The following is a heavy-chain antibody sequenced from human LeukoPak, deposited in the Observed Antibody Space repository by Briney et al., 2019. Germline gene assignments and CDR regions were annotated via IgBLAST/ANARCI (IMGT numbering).Heavy chain of an antibody. J-gene: IGHJ4*02. V-gene: IGHV3-53*01. CDR1: GFTFSSYS. CDR2: IYSGGST. CDR3: ARDLYDSSGYYLTLGY. D-gene: IGHD3-22*01. Sequence: GGSLRLSCVVSGFTFSSYSINWVRQAPGKGLEWVSVIYSGGSTYYADSVKGRFTISRDNSKNTLYLQMNSLRAEDTAVYYCARDLYDSSGYYLTLGYWGQGTLVTVSS.